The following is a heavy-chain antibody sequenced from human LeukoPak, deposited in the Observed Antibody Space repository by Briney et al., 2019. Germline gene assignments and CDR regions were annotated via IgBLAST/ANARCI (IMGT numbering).Heavy chain of an antibody. CDR1: GYTFTCYY. CDR2: INPNSGGT. Sequence: GASVKVSCKASGYTFTCYYMHWVRQAPGQGLEWMGWINPNSGGTNYAQKFQGRVTMTRDTSISTAYMELSRLRSDDTAVYYCARLGPYGIAAALDYWGQGTLVTVSS. V-gene: IGHV1-2*02. D-gene: IGHD6-13*01. J-gene: IGHJ4*02. CDR3: ARLGPYGIAAALDY.